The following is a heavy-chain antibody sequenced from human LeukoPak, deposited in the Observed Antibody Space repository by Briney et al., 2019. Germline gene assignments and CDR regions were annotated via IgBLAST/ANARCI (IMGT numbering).Heavy chain of an antibody. CDR3: ARGHIAVAGTSRYYYYYYGMDV. V-gene: IGHV1-2*04. CDR2: INPNSGGT. J-gene: IGHJ6*02. Sequence: ASVKVSCKASGYTFTCYYMHWVRQAPGQGLEWMGWINPNSGGTNYAQKFQGWVTMTRDTSISTAYMELSRLRSDDTAVYYCARGHIAVAGTSRYYYYYYGMDVWGQGTTVTVSS. CDR1: GYTFTCYY. D-gene: IGHD6-19*01.